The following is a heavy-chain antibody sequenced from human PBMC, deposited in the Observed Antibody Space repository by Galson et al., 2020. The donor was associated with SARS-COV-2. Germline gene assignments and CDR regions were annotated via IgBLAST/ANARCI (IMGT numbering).Heavy chain of an antibody. Sequence: ALETLSLTCTVSGGSISSSSYYWGWIRQPPGKGLEWIGSIYYSGSTYYNPSLKSRVTISVDTSKNQFSLKLSSVTAADTAVYYCARDGGLLWFGELLYPHYYGMDVWGQGTTVTVSS. J-gene: IGHJ6*02. CDR1: GGSISSSSYY. V-gene: IGHV4-39*07. CDR3: ARDGGLLWFGELLYPHYYGMDV. CDR2: IYYSGST. D-gene: IGHD3-10*01.